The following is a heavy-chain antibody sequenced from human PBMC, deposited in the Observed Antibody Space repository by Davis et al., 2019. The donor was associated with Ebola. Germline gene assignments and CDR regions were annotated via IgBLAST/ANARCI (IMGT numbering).Heavy chain of an antibody. D-gene: IGHD1-26*01. CDR1: GFTFSSYA. CDR2: ISGSGGST. CDR3: AKDRIVGATTGGMDV. J-gene: IGHJ6*02. Sequence: GESLKISCAASGFTFSSYAMSWVRQAPGKGLEWVSAISGSGGSTYYADSVKGRFTISRDNSKNTLYLQMNSLRAEDTAVYYCAKDRIVGATTGGMDVWGQGTTVTVSS. V-gene: IGHV3-23*01.